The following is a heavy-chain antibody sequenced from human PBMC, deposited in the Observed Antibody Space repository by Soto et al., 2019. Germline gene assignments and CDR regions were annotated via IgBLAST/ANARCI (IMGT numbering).Heavy chain of an antibody. Sequence: PGGSLRLSCAASGFIFISYGMHWVRQAPGKGLEWVAGISYDGSNEYYADSVKGRFTISRDNSKKTLHLQMNSLRAEDTAVYYCATASQYIFVAWYIFDPWGQGTLVTVYS. CDR1: GFIFISYG. J-gene: IGHJ5*02. D-gene: IGHD1-1*01. V-gene: IGHV3-30*03. CDR2: ISYDGSNE. CDR3: ATASQYIFVAWYIFDP.